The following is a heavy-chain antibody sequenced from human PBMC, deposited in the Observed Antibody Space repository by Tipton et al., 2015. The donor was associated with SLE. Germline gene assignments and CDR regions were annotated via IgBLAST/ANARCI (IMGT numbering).Heavy chain of an antibody. Sequence: QVQLVQSGAEVKKPGASVKVSCKASGYSFYGYYMHWVRQAPGQGLEWMGRINPNSGVTNYAQKFQGRVTMTRDTSISTAYMELSRLRSDDTAAYYCARVRYYYGSGTPYYGMDVWGQGTTVTVS. J-gene: IGHJ6*02. CDR2: INPNSGVT. V-gene: IGHV1-2*06. CDR1: GYSFYGYY. D-gene: IGHD3-10*01. CDR3: ARVRYYYGSGTPYYGMDV.